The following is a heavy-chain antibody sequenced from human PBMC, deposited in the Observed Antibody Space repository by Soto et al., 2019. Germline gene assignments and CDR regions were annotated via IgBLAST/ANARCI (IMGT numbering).Heavy chain of an antibody. J-gene: IGHJ5*02. CDR2: IKSKSDGGTT. CDR1: GFTFSDAW. CDR3: TADLWRIAVVVGSTGYFNP. V-gene: IGHV3-15*01. Sequence: PGRSRRLSCAASGFTFSDAWMSWVRQAPGNGCAWLVPIKSKSDGGTTEYAAPVRGRFTISRDDSKNTLYLQMNSLKTEDTAVYYCTADLWRIAVVVGSTGYFNPWGQGTPVTVSS. D-gene: IGHD2-15*01.